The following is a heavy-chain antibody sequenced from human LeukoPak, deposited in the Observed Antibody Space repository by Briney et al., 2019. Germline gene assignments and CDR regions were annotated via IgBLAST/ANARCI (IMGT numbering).Heavy chain of an antibody. V-gene: IGHV4-59*01. J-gene: IGHJ6*03. CDR1: GGSISSYY. CDR3: ARENRALYDFWSGPYSYYYMDV. CDR2: IHYTGSP. D-gene: IGHD3-3*01. Sequence: PSETLSLTCSVSGGSISSYYWSWIRQPPGKGLEWIGYIHYTGSPNYNPSLKSRVTISVDSSKNQFSLKLSSVTAADTAVYYCARENRALYDFWSGPYSYYYMDVWGKGTTVTVSS.